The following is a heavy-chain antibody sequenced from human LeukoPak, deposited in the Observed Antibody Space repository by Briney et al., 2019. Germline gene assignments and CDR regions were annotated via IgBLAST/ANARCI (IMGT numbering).Heavy chain of an antibody. CDR3: AAGYYYDSSGYYRPPDYYFDY. Sequence: SETLFLTCTVSGGSISSYYWSWIRQPPGKGLEWIGYMYYSGSTNYNPSLKSRVTISVDTSKNQFSLKLSSVTAADTAVYYCAAGYYYDSSGYYRPPDYYFDYWGQGTLVTVSS. CDR1: GGSISSYY. D-gene: IGHD3-22*01. CDR2: MYYSGST. J-gene: IGHJ4*02. V-gene: IGHV4-59*01.